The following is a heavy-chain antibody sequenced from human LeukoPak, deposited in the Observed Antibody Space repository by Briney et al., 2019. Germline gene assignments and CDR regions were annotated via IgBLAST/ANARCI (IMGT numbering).Heavy chain of an antibody. CDR2: IKQDGSEK. CDR1: GFTFSSYW. CDR3: AREIRALYYGMDV. Sequence: GGSLRLSCAASGFTFSSYWMSWVRQAPGKGLEWAANIKQDGSEKYYVDSVKGRFTISRDNAKNSLYLQMNSLRAENTAVYYCAREIRALYYGMDVWGQGTTVTVSS. V-gene: IGHV3-7*01. J-gene: IGHJ6*02.